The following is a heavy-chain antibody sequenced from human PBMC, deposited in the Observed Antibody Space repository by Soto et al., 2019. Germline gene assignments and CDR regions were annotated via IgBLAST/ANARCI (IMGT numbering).Heavy chain of an antibody. Sequence: SETLSLTCTVSGGSISSYYWSWIRQPPGKGLEWIGYIYYSGSTNYNPSLKIRVTISVDTSKNQFSLKLSSVTAADTAVYYCARVRPGYCSSTSCYGWAIAAFDIWGQGTMVTVSS. CDR3: ARVRPGYCSSTSCYGWAIAAFDI. V-gene: IGHV4-59*01. D-gene: IGHD2-2*01. CDR1: GGSISSYY. J-gene: IGHJ3*02. CDR2: IYYSGST.